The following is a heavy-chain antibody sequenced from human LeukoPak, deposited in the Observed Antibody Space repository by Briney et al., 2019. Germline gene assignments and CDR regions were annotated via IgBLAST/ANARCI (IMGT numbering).Heavy chain of an antibody. CDR1: GGTFSSYA. CDR3: ARWAHYYASSGYYAYFDY. Sequence: SVKVSCKASGGTFSSYAISRVRQAPGQGLEWMGGIIPIFGIANYAQKFQGRVTITADESTSTAYMELSSLRSEDTAVYYCARWAHYYASSGYYAYFDYWGQGTLVTVSS. D-gene: IGHD3-22*01. V-gene: IGHV1-69*13. J-gene: IGHJ4*02. CDR2: IIPIFGIA.